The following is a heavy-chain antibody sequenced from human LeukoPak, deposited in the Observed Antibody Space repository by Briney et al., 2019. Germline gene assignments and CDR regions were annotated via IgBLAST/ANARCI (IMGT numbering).Heavy chain of an antibody. CDR2: ISSSSSYI. J-gene: IGHJ3*02. V-gene: IGHV3-21*01. CDR1: GFTFNNAW. CDR3: ARDSDAFDI. Sequence: PGGSLRLSCAASGFTFNNAWMNWVRQAPGKGLEWVSSISSSSSYIYYADSVKGRFTISRDNAKNSLYLQMNSLRAEDTAVYYCARDSDAFDIWGQGTMVTVSS.